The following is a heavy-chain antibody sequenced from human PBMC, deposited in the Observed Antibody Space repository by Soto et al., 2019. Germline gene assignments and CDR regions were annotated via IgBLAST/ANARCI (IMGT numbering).Heavy chain of an antibody. D-gene: IGHD6-19*01. V-gene: IGHV1-46*03. Sequence: QVQLVQSGAEVRKPGASVKVSCKASGYTFTSDHLHWVRQTPGLGLEWMGRINPSSGSTNYPQKFQGRGTMTRDTSTATAYMELSSLRSEDSAVYFCARGEVHSSGWNFDFWGQGSLVTVSS. CDR3: ARGEVHSSGWNFDF. CDR2: INPSSGST. CDR1: GYTFTSDH. J-gene: IGHJ4*02.